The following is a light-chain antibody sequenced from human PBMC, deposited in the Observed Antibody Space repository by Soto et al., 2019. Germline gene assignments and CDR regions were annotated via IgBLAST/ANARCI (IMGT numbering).Light chain of an antibody. CDR3: QQSYSSPPT. V-gene: IGKV1-39*01. CDR2: AAS. J-gene: IGKJ2*01. CDR1: QSIDSY. Sequence: DIHMTQSPSSLSASVGDRVTITCRASQSIDSYVNWYQQKSGQAPKLLIYAASSLRCGVPSRFSGTGSGTDFTLTITSLQPEDFASYHCQQSYSSPPTFGQGTKLEIK.